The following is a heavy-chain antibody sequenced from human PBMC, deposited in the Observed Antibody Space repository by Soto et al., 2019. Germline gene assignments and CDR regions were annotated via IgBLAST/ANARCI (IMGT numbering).Heavy chain of an antibody. J-gene: IGHJ4*02. CDR2: VIPNLGVT. CDR1: GGTLSSYT. V-gene: IGHV1-69*04. D-gene: IGHD2-15*01. Sequence: QVPLVQSGAEVKKPGSSVKVSCKASGGTLSSYTFSWVRQAPGQGLEWMGRVIPNLGVTNYAKKFQGRFTMVVDTSTSTAYMELTSLRYEDTAAYYCARDKGYCSGTSCPGLDYWGQGTMVTVSS. CDR3: ARDKGYCSGTSCPGLDY.